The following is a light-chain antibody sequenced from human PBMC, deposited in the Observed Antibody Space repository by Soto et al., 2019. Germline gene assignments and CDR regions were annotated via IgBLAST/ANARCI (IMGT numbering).Light chain of an antibody. Sequence: EILMTQSPATLSVSPGDRAPLSCRASQSVNSNSLAWYQQKPGQAPRVFIYSASLKPAGIPDRFSGSGSATDFTLTISRLEPEDFALFYCHQYGSSPITFGQGTRLEI. CDR3: HQYGSSPIT. CDR2: SAS. CDR1: QSVNSNS. J-gene: IGKJ5*01. V-gene: IGKV3-20*01.